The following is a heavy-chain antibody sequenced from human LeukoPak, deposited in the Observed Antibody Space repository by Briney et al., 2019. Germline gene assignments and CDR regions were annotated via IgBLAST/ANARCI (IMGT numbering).Heavy chain of an antibody. V-gene: IGHV3-74*01. J-gene: IGHJ6*02. CDR3: VRDSRYTMDV. CDR1: GFTFSMYW. Sequence: GGSLRLSCTASGFTFSMYWMHWVRQAPGKGPVWVSRITSDGSTTIYADSVKGRFTISRDNAKNTLYLQMNSLRAEDTAVYYCVRDSRYTMDVWGQGTTVTVPS. CDR2: ITSDGSTT. D-gene: IGHD5-18*01.